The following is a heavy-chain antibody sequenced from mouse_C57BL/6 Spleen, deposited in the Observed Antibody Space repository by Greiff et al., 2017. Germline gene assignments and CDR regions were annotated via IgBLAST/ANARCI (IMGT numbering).Heavy chain of an antibody. V-gene: IGHV1-64*01. J-gene: IGHJ1*03. CDR1: GYTFTSYW. CDR3: ARWGSSYDYWYFDV. D-gene: IGHD1-1*01. CDR2: IHPNSGST. Sequence: QVQLQQPGAELVKPGASVKLSCKASGYTFTSYWMHWVKQRPGQGLEWIGMIHPNSGSTNYNEKFKSKATLTVDKSSSTAYMQLSSLTSEDSAVYYCARWGSSYDYWYFDVWGTGTTVTVSS.